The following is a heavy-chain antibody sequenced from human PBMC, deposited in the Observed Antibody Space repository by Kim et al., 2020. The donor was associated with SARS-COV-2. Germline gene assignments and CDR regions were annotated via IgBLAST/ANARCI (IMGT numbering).Heavy chain of an antibody. D-gene: IGHD6-6*01. Sequence: ASVKVSCKASGYTFTSYGISWVRQAPGQGLEWMGWISAYNGNTNYAQKLQGRVTMTTDTSTSTAYMELRSLRSDDTAVYYCARWSSSAESYGMDVWGQGTTVTVSS. CDR2: ISAYNGNT. CDR1: GYTFTSYG. V-gene: IGHV1-18*01. CDR3: ARWSSSAESYGMDV. J-gene: IGHJ6*02.